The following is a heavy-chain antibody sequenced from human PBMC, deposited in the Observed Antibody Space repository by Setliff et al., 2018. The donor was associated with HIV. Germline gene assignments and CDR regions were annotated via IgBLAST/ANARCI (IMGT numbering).Heavy chain of an antibody. Sequence: ASVEVSCKTSGFTFTSYGITRVRQAPGQGLEWMGWISTYNGHTNYAQKLQGRVNMTTDTSTSTAYMELRSLRSDDTAVYYCARVFWPYSSSRFDYWGQGTLVTVSS. CDR3: ARVFWPYSSSRFDY. D-gene: IGHD6-6*01. CDR1: GFTFTSYG. J-gene: IGHJ4*02. V-gene: IGHV1-18*01. CDR2: ISTYNGHT.